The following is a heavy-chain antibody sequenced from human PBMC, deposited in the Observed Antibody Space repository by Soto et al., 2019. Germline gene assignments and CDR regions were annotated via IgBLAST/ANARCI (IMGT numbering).Heavy chain of an antibody. D-gene: IGHD4-17*01. CDR3: AKVVNGDYRYFHY. CDR2: IKEDGSQK. Sequence: EVLLVESGGGLVQPGGSLRLSCAASGFSFSNYWLTWVRQAPGKGLEWVANIKEDGSQKYYVDSVKGRFTISRDNAKKSLYLQMNSLRVEDTAVNYCAKVVNGDYRYFHYWGQGTLVTVSS. V-gene: IGHV3-7*03. J-gene: IGHJ1*01. CDR1: GFSFSNYW.